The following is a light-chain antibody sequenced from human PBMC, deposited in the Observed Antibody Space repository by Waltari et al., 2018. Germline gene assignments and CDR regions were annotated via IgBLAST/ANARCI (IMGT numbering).Light chain of an antibody. CDR3: QSYDPSVSVV. CDR1: GSNIRAGYD. J-gene: IGLJ2*01. V-gene: IGLV1-40*01. CDR2: GVN. Sequence: QSVLTQPPSVSGAPGQTVTISCTGSGSNIRAGYDVHWYQKRPGEAPKLLIYGVNTRPLGVPDRFSGSQSGTSASLAIRGLQAEDEADYYCQSYDPSVSVVFGGGTKLTVV.